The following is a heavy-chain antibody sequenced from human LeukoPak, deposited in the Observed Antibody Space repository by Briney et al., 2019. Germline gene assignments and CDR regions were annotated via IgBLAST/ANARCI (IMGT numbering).Heavy chain of an antibody. D-gene: IGHD4-11*01. J-gene: IGHJ4*02. Sequence: GGSLRLSCAASGFTFSDYYMSWIRQAPGKGLEWVSDLSGSGDSKFYADSVKGRFTISRDNAKKSLYLQVSSLRAEDTAVYYCARRAYSNHFFDYWGQGTLVTVSS. V-gene: IGHV3-11*01. CDR1: GFTFSDYY. CDR3: ARRAYSNHFFDY. CDR2: LSGSGDSK.